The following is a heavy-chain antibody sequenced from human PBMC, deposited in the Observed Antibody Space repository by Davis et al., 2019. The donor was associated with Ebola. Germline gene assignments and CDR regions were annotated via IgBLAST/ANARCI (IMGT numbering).Heavy chain of an antibody. J-gene: IGHJ3*01. CDR3: SRDDRYCSSTRCDVFDV. CDR1: GGSISSYY. CDR2: IYYSGST. D-gene: IGHD2-2*01. Sequence: MPSETLSLTCTVSGGSISSYYWGWIRQPPGKGLEWIGSIYYSGSTNYNPSLKSRVTISVDTSKNQFSLKLSSVTAADTAVYYCSRDDRYCSSTRCDVFDVWGRGTMVSVSP. V-gene: IGHV4-59*12.